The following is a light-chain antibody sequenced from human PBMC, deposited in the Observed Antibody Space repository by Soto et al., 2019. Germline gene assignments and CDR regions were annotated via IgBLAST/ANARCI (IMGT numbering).Light chain of an antibody. CDR2: AAS. CDR1: QSVSSSC. Sequence: EIVLTQSPGTLSLSPGERATLSCRASQSVSSSCLAWYQQNPGQAPRLLIYAASSRATGIPDRFSGSGSGTDFTLNISRLEPEDFAVYYCQQYGSSPRTFGQGTKVEIK. CDR3: QQYGSSPRT. J-gene: IGKJ1*01. V-gene: IGKV3-20*01.